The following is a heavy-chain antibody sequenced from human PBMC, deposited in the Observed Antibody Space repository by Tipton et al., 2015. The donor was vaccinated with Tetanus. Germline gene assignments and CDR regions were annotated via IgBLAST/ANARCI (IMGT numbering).Heavy chain of an antibody. J-gene: IGHJ4*02. D-gene: IGHD6-13*01. CDR3: ARSIAAAAVWPYDF. V-gene: IGHV4-61*08. CDR2: ISASGST. Sequence: TLSLTCTVSGGSLRSGDHYWSWIRQPPGKGLEWVGEISASGSTNYNPSLESRITMSVDTTKKRISLRLASLMATDTAVYFCARSIAAAAVWPYDFWGQGTLVTVTS. CDR1: GGSLRSGDHY.